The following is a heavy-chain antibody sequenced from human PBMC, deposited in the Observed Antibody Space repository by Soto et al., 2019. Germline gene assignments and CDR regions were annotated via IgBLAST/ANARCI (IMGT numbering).Heavy chain of an antibody. D-gene: IGHD4-17*01. V-gene: IGHV4-59*08. CDR2: IYYSGST. CDR3: ARLGPTTVPTSYFTGNYNGMDV. J-gene: IGHJ6*02. Sequence: QVQLQESGPGLVKPSETLSLTCTVSGGSISSYYWSWIRQPPGKGQEWIGYIYYSGSTYYNPSLRSRLTISVDTSKNQFTLKLSSVTAADTAVYCCARLGPTTVPTSYFTGNYNGMDVWGQGTTVAVSS. CDR1: GGSISSYY.